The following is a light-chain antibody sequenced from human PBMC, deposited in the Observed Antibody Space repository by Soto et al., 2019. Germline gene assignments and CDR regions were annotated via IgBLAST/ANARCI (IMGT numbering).Light chain of an antibody. CDR2: DAS. Sequence: DFQMTQSPATLSASVGDRVTITCRASQNIRSRMAWFQQKPGKAPKLLIYDASSLESGVPQRFSGSGSGTEFTLTISILQTDDVSTYYCQQYHSYWTFGQGTKVEMK. V-gene: IGKV1-5*01. CDR3: QQYHSYWT. J-gene: IGKJ1*01. CDR1: QNIRSR.